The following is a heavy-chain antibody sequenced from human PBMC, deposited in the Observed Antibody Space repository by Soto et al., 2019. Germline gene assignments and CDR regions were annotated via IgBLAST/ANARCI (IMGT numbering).Heavy chain of an antibody. J-gene: IGHJ6*02. CDR3: ARERADIVVAPVATSGMDV. Sequence: QVQLVESGGGVVPPGRSLKLSCIASGFAFGSHGMHWVRQVSGKGLEWVAVISHDGQNQYYRESVKGRFTISRDNSKNGLFLEVHSLRVEDTAVYYCARERADIVVAPVATSGMDVWGQGTAVTVSS. V-gene: IGHV3-30*03. D-gene: IGHD2-2*01. CDR2: ISHDGQNQ. CDR1: GFAFGSHG.